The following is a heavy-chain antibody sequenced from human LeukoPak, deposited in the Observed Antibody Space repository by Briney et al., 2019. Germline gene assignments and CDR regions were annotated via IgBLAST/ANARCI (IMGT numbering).Heavy chain of an antibody. CDR1: GFTFSSYA. Sequence: PGGSLRLSCAASGFTFSSYAMSWVRQAPGKGLEWVSAISGSGGSTYYADSVKGRFTISRDNSKNTLYLQMNSLRAEDTAVYYCAKDKGVRGVIIGESDYWGQGTLVTVSS. CDR2: ISGSGGST. D-gene: IGHD3-10*01. V-gene: IGHV3-23*01. J-gene: IGHJ4*02. CDR3: AKDKGVRGVIIGESDY.